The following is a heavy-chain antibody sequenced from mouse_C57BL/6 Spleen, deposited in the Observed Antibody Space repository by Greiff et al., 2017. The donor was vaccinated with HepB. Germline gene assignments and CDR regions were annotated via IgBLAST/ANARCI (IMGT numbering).Heavy chain of an antibody. J-gene: IGHJ1*03. CDR1: GFTFSSYA. CDR2: ISDGGSYT. D-gene: IGHD1-1*01. CDR3: ARDEGSHWYFDV. Sequence: EVKLVESGGGLVKPGGSLKLSCAASGFTFSSYAMSWVRQTPEKRLEWVATISDGGSYTYYPDNVKGRFTISRDNAKNNLYLQMSHLKSEDTAMYYCARDEGSHWYFDVWGTGTTVTVAS. V-gene: IGHV5-4*01.